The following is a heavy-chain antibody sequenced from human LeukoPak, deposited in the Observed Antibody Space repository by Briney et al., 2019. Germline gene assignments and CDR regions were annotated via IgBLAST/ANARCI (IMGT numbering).Heavy chain of an antibody. Sequence: SETLSLTCTVSGGSIRSYYGSWIRQPPGKGLEWIGYIYYSGSTNYNPSLKSRVTISVDTSKNQFSLTLSSLTAADTAVYYCARDTGSYYDSSGYYYGAFDIWGQGTMVTVSS. J-gene: IGHJ3*02. V-gene: IGHV4-59*01. CDR2: IYYSGST. CDR3: ARDTGSYYDSSGYYYGAFDI. CDR1: GGSIRSYY. D-gene: IGHD3-22*01.